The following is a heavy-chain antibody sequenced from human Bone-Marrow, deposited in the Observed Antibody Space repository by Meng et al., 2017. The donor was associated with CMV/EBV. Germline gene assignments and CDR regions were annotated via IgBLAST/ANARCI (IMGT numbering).Heavy chain of an antibody. V-gene: IGHV1-2*02. D-gene: IGHD3-22*01. Sequence: ASVKVSCKASGYTFTGYYMHWVRQAPGQGLEWMGWINPNSGGTNYAQKFQGRVTVTRDTSIRTVYMELSSLRSDDTAVFYCARGGGSSGFPEHWGQGTQVTVSS. CDR3: ARGGGSSGFPEH. CDR1: GYTFTGYY. J-gene: IGHJ4*02. CDR2: INPNSGGT.